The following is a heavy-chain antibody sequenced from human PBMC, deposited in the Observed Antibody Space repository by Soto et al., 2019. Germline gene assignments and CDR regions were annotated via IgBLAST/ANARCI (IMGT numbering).Heavy chain of an antibody. V-gene: IGHV4-34*01. CDR3: ARVYCSDGSCYSIDY. CDR1: GGSFSGYY. D-gene: IGHD2-15*01. J-gene: IGHJ4*02. Sequence: SETLSLTCAVYGGSFSGYYWTWIRQPPGTGLEWIGEINHSGSTNYNPSLKSRVTISVDTSKNQFSLKLTPVTAADTAVYYCARVYCSDGSCYSIDYWGQGTLVTVSS. CDR2: INHSGST.